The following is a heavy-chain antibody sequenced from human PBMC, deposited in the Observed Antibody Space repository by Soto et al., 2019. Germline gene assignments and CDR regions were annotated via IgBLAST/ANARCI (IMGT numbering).Heavy chain of an antibody. CDR3: ARSMGYYYYYGMDV. V-gene: IGHV5-10-1*01. Sequence: PGVSLKFSCKGSGYSFTSYWISWVRQMPGKGLEWMGRIDPSDSYTNYSPSFQGHVTISADKSISTAYLQWSSLRSEDTAVYYCARSMGYYYYYGMDVWGQGTTVTAP. CDR2: IDPSDSYT. J-gene: IGHJ6*02. CDR1: GYSFTSYW.